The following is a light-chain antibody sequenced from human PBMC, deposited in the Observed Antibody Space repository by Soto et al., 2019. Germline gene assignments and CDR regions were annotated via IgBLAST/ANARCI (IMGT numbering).Light chain of an antibody. V-gene: IGLV1-44*01. CDR3: AAWDDSLNGVV. CDR1: SSNIGSNI. Sequence: QSVLTQPPSASGTTGQRVTISCSGSSSNIGSNIVNWYQQLPGTAPKLLIYSNNRRPSGVPDRFSGSKSGTSASLAISGLQSEDEADYSCAAWDDSLNGVVFGGGTKVTVL. J-gene: IGLJ2*01. CDR2: SNN.